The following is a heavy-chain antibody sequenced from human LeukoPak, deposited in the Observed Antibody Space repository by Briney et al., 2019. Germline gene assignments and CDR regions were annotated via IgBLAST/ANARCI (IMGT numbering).Heavy chain of an antibody. CDR3: ARDGAAMVRHRAFDI. V-gene: IGHV4-59*12. D-gene: IGHD5-18*01. Sequence: PSGTLSLTCTVSGGSISSYYWSWIRQPPGKGLEWIGYIYYSGSTNYNPSLKSRVTISVDTSKNQFSLKLSSVTAADTAVYYCARDGAAMVRHRAFDIWGQGTMVTVSS. CDR1: GGSISSYY. CDR2: IYYSGST. J-gene: IGHJ3*02.